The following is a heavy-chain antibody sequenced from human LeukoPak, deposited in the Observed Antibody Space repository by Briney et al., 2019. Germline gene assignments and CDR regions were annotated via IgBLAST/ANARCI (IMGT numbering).Heavy chain of an antibody. V-gene: IGHV1-8*01. CDR3: ARGGLRWLQLRRYYYYMDV. CDR2: MNPNSGNT. J-gene: IGHJ6*03. Sequence: ASVKVSCKASGYTFTSYDINWVRQTTGQGLKWMGWMNPNSGNTGYAQKFQGRVTMTRNTSISTAYMELSSLRSEDTAVYYCARGGLRWLQLRRYYYYMDVWGKGTTVTVSS. CDR1: GYTFTSYD. D-gene: IGHD5-24*01.